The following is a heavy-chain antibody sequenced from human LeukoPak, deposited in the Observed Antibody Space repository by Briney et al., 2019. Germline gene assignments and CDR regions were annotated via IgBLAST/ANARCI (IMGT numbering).Heavy chain of an antibody. J-gene: IGHJ4*02. CDR3: ARDRGDIVATMTFDY. D-gene: IGHD5-12*01. CDR1: GFTFSSYW. CDR2: IKQDGSEK. Sequence: GGSLRLSCAASGFTFSSYWMSWVRQAPGKGLEWVANIKQDGSEKYYVDSVKGRFTISRDNAKNSLYLQMNSLRAEDTAVYYCARDRGDIVATMTFDYWGQGTLVTVSS. V-gene: IGHV3-7*01.